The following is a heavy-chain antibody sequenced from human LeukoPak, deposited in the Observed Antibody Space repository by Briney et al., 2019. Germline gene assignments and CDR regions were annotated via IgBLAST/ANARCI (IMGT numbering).Heavy chain of an antibody. CDR3: ARSDSGYDLAAFDY. CDR1: GGSISSSSYY. V-gene: IGHV4-39*01. Sequence: SETLSLTCTVSGGSISSSSYYWGWIRQPPGKGLEWIGSIYYSGSTYYNPSLKSRVTISVDTSKNQYSLKLSSVTAADTAVYYCARSDSGYDLAAFDYWGQGTLVTVSS. D-gene: IGHD5-12*01. CDR2: IYYSGST. J-gene: IGHJ4*02.